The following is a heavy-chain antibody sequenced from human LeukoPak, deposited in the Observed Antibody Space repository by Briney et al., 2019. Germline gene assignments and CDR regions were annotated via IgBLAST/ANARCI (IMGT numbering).Heavy chain of an antibody. Sequence: ASVEVSCKASGYTFTSYGISWVRQAPGQGLEWMGWISAYNGNTNYAQKLQGRVTMTTDTSTSTAYMELRSLRSDDTAVYYCARGMDTAMDADYYYYYGMDVWGQGTTVTVSS. D-gene: IGHD5-18*01. J-gene: IGHJ6*02. V-gene: IGHV1-18*01. CDR3: ARGMDTAMDADYYYYYGMDV. CDR2: ISAYNGNT. CDR1: GYTFTSYG.